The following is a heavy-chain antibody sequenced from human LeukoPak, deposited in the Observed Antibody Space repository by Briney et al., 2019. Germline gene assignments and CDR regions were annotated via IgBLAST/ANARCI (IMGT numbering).Heavy chain of an antibody. CDR2: IWYDGSNK. J-gene: IGHJ4*02. D-gene: IGHD4-23*01. CDR1: GFTFSNYG. V-gene: IGHV3-33*03. Sequence: GRSLRLSCAASGFTFSNYGMHWVRQAPGKGLEWVAVIWYDGSNKYYGDSVKGRFTISRDNAKNSLYLQMNSLRAEDTAVYYCATKGNYGGVIWGQGTLVTVSS. CDR3: ATKGNYGGVI.